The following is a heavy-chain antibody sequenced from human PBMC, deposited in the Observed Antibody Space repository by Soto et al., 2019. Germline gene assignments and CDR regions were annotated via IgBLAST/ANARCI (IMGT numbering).Heavy chain of an antibody. V-gene: IGHV1-69*12. CDR2: IIPIFGTA. CDR1: GGTFSSYA. J-gene: IGHJ6*02. D-gene: IGHD5-18*01. CDR3: AGGGLRGYSHMDV. Sequence: QVQLVQSGAEVKKPGSSVKVSCKASGGTFSSYAISWVRQAPGQGLEWMGGIIPIFGTANYEHKFQGSVTLTADESTSTPYMELRSLSSEDTALYYRAGGGLRGYSHMDVLGQGTTVTVSS.